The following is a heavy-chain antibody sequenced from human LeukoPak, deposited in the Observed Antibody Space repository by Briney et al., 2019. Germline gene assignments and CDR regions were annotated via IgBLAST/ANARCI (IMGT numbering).Heavy chain of an antibody. CDR1: GFTRTSSP. V-gene: IGHV1-58*02. Sequence: TSVKVSCKASGFTRTSSPMQWVRQARGQHLEWIGWIVVGSGNTNYAQKFQERVTITRDMSTTTAHMELSSLRSEDTAVYYCAAGSGWYSPDYWGQGTLVTVSS. D-gene: IGHD6-19*01. CDR3: AAGSGWYSPDY. J-gene: IGHJ4*02. CDR2: IVVGSGNT.